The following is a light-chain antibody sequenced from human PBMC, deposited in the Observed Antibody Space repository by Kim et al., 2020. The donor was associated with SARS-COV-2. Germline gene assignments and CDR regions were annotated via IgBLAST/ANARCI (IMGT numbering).Light chain of an antibody. CDR2: WAS. CDR1: QSVLSSSNNYDY. CDR3: QQYYTTPPPT. Sequence: TINCNSSQSVLSSSNNYDYLAWYQQKPGQPPKLLIYWASTRESGVPDRFSGSGSGTDFTLTISSLQAEDVAVYYCQQYYTTPPPTFGGGTKVEIK. J-gene: IGKJ4*01. V-gene: IGKV4-1*01.